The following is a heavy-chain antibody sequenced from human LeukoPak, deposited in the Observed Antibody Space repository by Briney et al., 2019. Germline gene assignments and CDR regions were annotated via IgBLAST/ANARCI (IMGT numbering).Heavy chain of an antibody. Sequence: GGSLRLSCAASGFTFNNYAMSWVRQAPGKGLEWVSAISGSGGSTYYADSVKGRFTISRDNSKNTLYLQMNSLRAEDTALYYCATRYCSGGSCYFDYWGQGTLVTVSS. CDR1: GFTFNNYA. J-gene: IGHJ4*02. CDR2: ISGSGGST. V-gene: IGHV3-23*01. D-gene: IGHD2-15*01. CDR3: ATRYCSGGSCYFDY.